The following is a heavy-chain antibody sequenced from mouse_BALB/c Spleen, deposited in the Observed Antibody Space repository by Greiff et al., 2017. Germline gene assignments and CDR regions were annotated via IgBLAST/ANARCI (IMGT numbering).Heavy chain of an antibody. V-gene: IGHV5-6*01. CDR1: GFTFSSYG. Sequence: EVKLMESGGDLVKPGGSLKLSCAASGFTFSSYGMSWVRQTPDKRLEWVATISSGGSYTYYPDSVKGRFTISRDNAKNTLYLQMSSLKSEDTAMYYCARHENYGNYGYWGQGTTLTVSS. D-gene: IGHD2-1*01. CDR3: ARHENYGNYGY. J-gene: IGHJ2*01. CDR2: ISSGGSYT.